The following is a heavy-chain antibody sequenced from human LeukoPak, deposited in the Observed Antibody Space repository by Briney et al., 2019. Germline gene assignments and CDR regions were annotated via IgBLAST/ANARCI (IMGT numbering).Heavy chain of an antibody. J-gene: IGHJ4*02. CDR1: GGSFSGYY. V-gene: IGHV3-53*04. D-gene: IGHD6-19*01. CDR2: IYSGGST. CDR3: ARQPPGVAGDYFDY. Sequence: PSETLSLTCAVYGGSFSGYYWSWVRQAPGKGLEWVSVIYSGGSTYYADPVKGRFTISRHNSKNTLYLQMSSLRAEDTAVYYCARQPPGVAGDYFDYWGQGTLVTVSS.